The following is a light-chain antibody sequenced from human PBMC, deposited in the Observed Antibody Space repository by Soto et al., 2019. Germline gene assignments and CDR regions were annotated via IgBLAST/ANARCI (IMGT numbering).Light chain of an antibody. Sequence: DIQMPQSPSSLSASVGESVTITCRASQSISSYLNWYQQKPGKAPKLLIYAASSLQSGVPARFSGSGSGTDFTLTISSLEPEDFAVYYCQQRSNPWTVGKGTKVDI. CDR1: QSISSY. V-gene: IGKV1-39*01. J-gene: IGKJ1*01. CDR2: AAS. CDR3: QQRSNPWT.